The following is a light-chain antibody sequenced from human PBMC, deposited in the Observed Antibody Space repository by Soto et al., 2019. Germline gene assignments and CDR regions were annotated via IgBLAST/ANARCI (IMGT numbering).Light chain of an antibody. Sequence: IVLTQSPATLSLSPGESATLSCRASQSVXSYLVWYQQKPGQAPRILXDNASNRATGSPARLSGSGSGTDFTLTISSLEPEDFAVYYCQQRSNGLWTFGQGTKVDIK. CDR2: NAS. V-gene: IGKV3-11*01. J-gene: IGKJ1*01. CDR1: QSVXSY. CDR3: QQRSNGLWT.